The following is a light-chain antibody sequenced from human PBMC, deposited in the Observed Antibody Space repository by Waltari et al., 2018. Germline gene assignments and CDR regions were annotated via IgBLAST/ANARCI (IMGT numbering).Light chain of an antibody. J-gene: IGKJ4*01. Sequence: EIVMTQSPATLSVSVGERATLSCRASQRFGSNLAWYQLKPGQAPRLLLSGASTRATGIPGRFSGSGSETEFTLTISSLQSEDFAVYYCQQYNDWPPTFGGGNKVEIK. CDR1: QRFGSN. CDR2: GAS. V-gene: IGKV3-15*01. CDR3: QQYNDWPPT.